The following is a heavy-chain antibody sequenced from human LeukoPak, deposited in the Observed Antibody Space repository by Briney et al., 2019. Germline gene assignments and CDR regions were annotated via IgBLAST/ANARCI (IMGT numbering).Heavy chain of an antibody. CDR2: IYYSGST. D-gene: IGHD6-6*01. V-gene: IGHV4-39*01. J-gene: IGHJ3*02. CDR1: GGSISSSSYY. Sequence: SETLSLTCTVSGGSISSSSYYWGWIRPPPGKGLEWIGSIYYSGSTYYNPSLKSRVTISVDTSKNQFSLKLSSVTAADTAVYYCARHRDFEYSSSFDIWGQGTMVTVSS. CDR3: ARHRDFEYSSSFDI.